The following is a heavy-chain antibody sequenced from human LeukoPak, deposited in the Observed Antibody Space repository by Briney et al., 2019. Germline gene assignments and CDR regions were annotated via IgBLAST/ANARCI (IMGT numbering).Heavy chain of an antibody. D-gene: IGHD3-10*01. CDR2: MNPNGGNT. CDR1: GYTFTSYD. J-gene: IGHJ4*02. V-gene: IGHV1-8*01. Sequence: GASVKVSCKASGYTFTSYDINWVRQATGQGLEWMGWMNPNGGNTGYAQKFQGRVTMTRNTSISTAYMELSSLRSEDTAVYYCARGPRGSGSYAYWGQGTLVTVSS. CDR3: ARGPRGSGSYAY.